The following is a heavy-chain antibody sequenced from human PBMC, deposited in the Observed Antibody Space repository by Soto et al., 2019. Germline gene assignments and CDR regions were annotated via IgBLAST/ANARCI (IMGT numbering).Heavy chain of an antibody. Sequence: QVQLVESGGGVVQPGRSLRLSCAASGFTFSSYAMHWVRQAPGKGLEWVAVISYDGSNKYYADPVKGRFTISRDNSKNTLYLQMNSLRAEDTAVYYCARSDSSSNWFDPWGQGTLVTVSS. J-gene: IGHJ5*02. D-gene: IGHD6-13*01. V-gene: IGHV3-30-3*01. CDR2: ISYDGSNK. CDR3: ARSDSSSNWFDP. CDR1: GFTFSSYA.